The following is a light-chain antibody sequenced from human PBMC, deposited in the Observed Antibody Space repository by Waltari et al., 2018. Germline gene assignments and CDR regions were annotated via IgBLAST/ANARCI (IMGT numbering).Light chain of an antibody. Sequence: DIQMTQSPSSLSASVGDRVTITCPASQDISNYLNWYQQKPGKAPKLLIYDASNLETGVPSRFSGSGSGTDFTFAISSLQPEDIATYDCQQYDNLPPYTFGQGTKLEIK. CDR2: DAS. J-gene: IGKJ2*01. CDR3: QQYDNLPPYT. V-gene: IGKV1-33*01. CDR1: QDISNY.